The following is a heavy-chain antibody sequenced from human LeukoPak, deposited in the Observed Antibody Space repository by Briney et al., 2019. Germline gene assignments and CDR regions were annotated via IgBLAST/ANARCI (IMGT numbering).Heavy chain of an antibody. Sequence: GASVKVSCKASGYTFTGYYMHWVRQAPGQGREWMGWINPNSGGTNYAQKFQGRVTMTRDTSISTAYMELSRLRADDTAVYYCARDAGGLWFGEFPNWFDPWGQGTLVTVSS. J-gene: IGHJ5*02. CDR1: GYTFTGYY. CDR2: INPNSGGT. D-gene: IGHD3-10*01. V-gene: IGHV1-2*02. CDR3: ARDAGGLWFGEFPNWFDP.